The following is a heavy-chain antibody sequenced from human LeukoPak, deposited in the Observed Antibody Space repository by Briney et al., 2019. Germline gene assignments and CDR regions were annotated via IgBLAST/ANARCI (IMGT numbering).Heavy chain of an antibody. CDR3: ARGGYSSRRKEVDV. J-gene: IGHJ6*04. Sequence: SETLSLTCTVSGGSISSYYWSWIRQPPGKGLEWIGYIYYSGSTNYNPSLKSRVTISVDTSKNQFSLKLSSVTAADTAVYYCARGGYSSRRKEVDVWGKGTTVTVSS. CDR1: GGSISSYY. V-gene: IGHV4-59*01. CDR2: IYYSGST. D-gene: IGHD6-13*01.